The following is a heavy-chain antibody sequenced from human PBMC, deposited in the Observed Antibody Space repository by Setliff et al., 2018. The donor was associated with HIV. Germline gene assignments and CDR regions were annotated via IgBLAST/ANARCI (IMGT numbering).Heavy chain of an antibody. CDR3: AMTLRLFDWGYMDV. Sequence: SETLSLTCADTGVAISGSTYYWAWIRQSPGRGLQWIGSVHYTGSSYRNPSLKSRLTISIDTSRNHFSLNLTTVTAAVTAVYYCAMTLRLFDWGYMDVWGKGTTVTVSS. D-gene: IGHD3-9*01. J-gene: IGHJ6*03. CDR2: VHYTGSS. CDR1: GVAISGSTYY. V-gene: IGHV4-39*02.